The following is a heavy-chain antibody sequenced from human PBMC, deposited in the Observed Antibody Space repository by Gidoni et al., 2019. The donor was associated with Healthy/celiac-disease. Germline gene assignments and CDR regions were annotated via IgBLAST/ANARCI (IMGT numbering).Heavy chain of an antibody. CDR1: GFTFSSYS. J-gene: IGHJ4*02. Sequence: EVQLVESGGGLVQPGGSLRLSCAASGFTFSSYSMNWVRQAPGKGLEWVSYISSSSSTIYYADSVKGRFTISRDNAKNSLYLQMNSLRDEDTAVYYCARAEEGITGTIIDYWGQGTLVTVSS. CDR3: ARAEEGITGTIIDY. CDR2: ISSSSSTI. V-gene: IGHV3-48*02. D-gene: IGHD1-7*01.